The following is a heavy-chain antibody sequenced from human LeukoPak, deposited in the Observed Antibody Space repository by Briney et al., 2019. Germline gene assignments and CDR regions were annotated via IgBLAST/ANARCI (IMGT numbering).Heavy chain of an antibody. CDR1: GFTFSSYT. D-gene: IGHD2-15*01. J-gene: IGHJ4*02. Sequence: GGSLRLSCVASGFTFSSYTVNWVRQAPGRGLEWVAFISDNGLRTYYLESVKGLFTISRDDSKNTLYLQMNSLRVEDTAVYYCARDRIGKYSIDYWGQGTLVTVSS. CDR3: ARDRIGKYSIDY. V-gene: IGHV3-30*04. CDR2: ISDNGLRT.